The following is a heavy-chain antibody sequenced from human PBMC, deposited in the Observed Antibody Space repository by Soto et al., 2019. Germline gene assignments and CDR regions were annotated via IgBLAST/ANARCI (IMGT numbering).Heavy chain of an antibody. CDR1: GFTFSSFA. J-gene: IGHJ4*02. V-gene: IGHV3-30-3*01. D-gene: IGHD2-21*02. CDR3: ARDLLPIVVVTDILYY. Sequence: QVQLVESGGGVVQPGRSLRLSCAASGFTFSSFAMHWVRQAPGKGLEWVALISYDGSNKSYADSVKGRFTISRDNSKNTLSLQMNSLRAEDTAVYYCARDLLPIVVVTDILYYWDQGTLVTVSS. CDR2: ISYDGSNK.